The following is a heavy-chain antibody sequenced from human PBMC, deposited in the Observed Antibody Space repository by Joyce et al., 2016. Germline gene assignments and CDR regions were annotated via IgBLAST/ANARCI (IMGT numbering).Heavy chain of an antibody. CDR1: GFTFSSYS. CDR3: ARSSYTNGIFDY. D-gene: IGHD2-8*01. CDR2: ISSSSYDI. Sequence: EVQLVESGGGLVKPGGSLRLSCAASGFTFSSYSMSWVRQAPGKGRGWVSSISSSSYDIKYTDSVKGRFTIARDNAKNALYLQMNSLRVEDTAVYYCARSSYTNGIFDYWGQGTLVTVSS. V-gene: IGHV3-21*01. J-gene: IGHJ4*02.